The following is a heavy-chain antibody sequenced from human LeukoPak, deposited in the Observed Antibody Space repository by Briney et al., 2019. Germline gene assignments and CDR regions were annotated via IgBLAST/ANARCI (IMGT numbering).Heavy chain of an antibody. V-gene: IGHV1-69*04. Sequence: ASVTASCKAAGGSFSNYVIDWVRQAPGQGLEWMGRFIPMFGIPHNAQKFQGRVTISADKSTSTVYMELSSLTYEDTAVYYCARVGSHDGGYWGQGTPVTVSS. CDR2: FIPMFGIP. CDR1: GGSFSNYV. CDR3: ARVGSHDGGY. D-gene: IGHD5-24*01. J-gene: IGHJ4*02.